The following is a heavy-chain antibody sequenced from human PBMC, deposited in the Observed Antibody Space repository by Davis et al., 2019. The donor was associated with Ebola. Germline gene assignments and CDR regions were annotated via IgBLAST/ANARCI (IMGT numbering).Heavy chain of an antibody. V-gene: IGHV3-23*01. CDR2: ISGSGVAS. D-gene: IGHD6-13*01. CDR3: ARGEIAVDGTSSHGMDV. Sequence: GESLKISCAASGYTFSRLAMSWVRQAPGKGLEWVSAISGSGVASYYADSVKGRFTISRDNSENTLHLQMNSLRAEDTAVYYCARGEIAVDGTSSHGMDVWGQGTTVTVSS. CDR1: GYTFSRLA. J-gene: IGHJ6*02.